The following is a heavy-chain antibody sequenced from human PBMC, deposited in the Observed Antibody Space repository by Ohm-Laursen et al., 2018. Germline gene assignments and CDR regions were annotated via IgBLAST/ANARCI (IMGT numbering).Heavy chain of an antibody. Sequence: RSLRLSCSATGFTFDDYAMHWVRQAPGKGLEWVSGISWNSGSIGYADSVKGRFTISRDNAKNSLYLQMNSLRAEDTALYYCAKGDSSGWHSGQGTLVTVSS. CDR2: ISWNSGSI. J-gene: IGHJ4*02. CDR3: AKGDSSGWH. CDR1: GFTFDDYA. D-gene: IGHD6-19*01. V-gene: IGHV3-9*01.